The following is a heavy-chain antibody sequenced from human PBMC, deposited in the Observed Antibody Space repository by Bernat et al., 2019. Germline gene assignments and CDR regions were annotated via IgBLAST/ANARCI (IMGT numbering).Heavy chain of an antibody. CDR3: VRWREDQPRY. J-gene: IGHJ4*02. CDR2: ISTYNGNT. V-gene: IGHV1-18*04. Sequence: QVQLVQSGAGVKKPGASVKVSCKASGYTFTNYDISWVRQAPGQGLEWMGWISTYNGNTMSAQKFQARVTMTTDTSTSTAYMQVRSLRADDTAVYYCVRWREDQPRYWGQGTLVSVSS. CDR1: GYTFTNYD. D-gene: IGHD2-2*01.